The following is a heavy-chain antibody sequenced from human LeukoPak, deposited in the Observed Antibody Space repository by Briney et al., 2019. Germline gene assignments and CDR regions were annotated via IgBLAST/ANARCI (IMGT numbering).Heavy chain of an antibody. CDR2: ISSSGSTI. CDR3: ARDIVLIAVAVRGSFDI. V-gene: IGHV3-11*01. CDR1: GFTFSDYY. D-gene: IGHD6-19*01. J-gene: IGHJ3*02. Sequence: PGGSLRLSCAASGFTFSDYYMSWIRQAPGKGLEWVSYISSSGSTIYYADSVKGRFAISRDNAKNSLHLQMNSLRAEDTALYYCARDIVLIAVAVRGSFDIWGQGTMVTVSS.